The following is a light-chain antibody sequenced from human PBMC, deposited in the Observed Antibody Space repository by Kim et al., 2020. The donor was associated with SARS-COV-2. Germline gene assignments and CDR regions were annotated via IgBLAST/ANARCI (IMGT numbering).Light chain of an antibody. CDR1: KLGDKY. CDR2: QDN. V-gene: IGLV3-1*01. J-gene: IGLJ1*01. Sequence: SYELTQPPSVSVSPGQTASITCSGYKLGDKYVSWYQQKPGQSPVVVLYQDNQRPSGIPERFSGSNSGNTATLTISGTQAMDEADYYCQAWDSSPHTYVFG. CDR3: QAWDSSPHTYV.